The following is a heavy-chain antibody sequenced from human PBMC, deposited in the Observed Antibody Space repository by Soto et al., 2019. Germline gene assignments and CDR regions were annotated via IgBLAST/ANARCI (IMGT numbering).Heavy chain of an antibody. CDR2: IYYTGNT. Sequence: PSETLSLTCTVSGGSVSSDTYYWSWIRQRPGKGLEWIGYIYYTGNTNYNPSLMSRVTMSLDTSKNQFSLKLRSVTAADMAVHYCARGGPGPRYYWGQGTLVTVSS. CDR3: ARGGPGPRYY. D-gene: IGHD3-16*01. J-gene: IGHJ4*02. CDR1: GGSVSSDTYY. V-gene: IGHV4-61*01.